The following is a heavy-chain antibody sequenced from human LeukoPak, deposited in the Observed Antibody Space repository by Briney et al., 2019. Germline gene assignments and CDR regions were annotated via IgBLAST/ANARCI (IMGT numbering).Heavy chain of an antibody. V-gene: IGHV3-7*01. Sequence: GGSLRLSCAASGFNFSINWMTWVRQAPGKGLEWVANIQDDGVEKNYVESVKGRFIISRDNAKDSLFLQMSSLRDEDTALYYCAREPRYCGGDDCYWGQGTLVTVSS. D-gene: IGHD2-21*02. CDR1: GFNFSINW. CDR3: AREPRYCGGDDCY. CDR2: IQDDGVEK. J-gene: IGHJ4*02.